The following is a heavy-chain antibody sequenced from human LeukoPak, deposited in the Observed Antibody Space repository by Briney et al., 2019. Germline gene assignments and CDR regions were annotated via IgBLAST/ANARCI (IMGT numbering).Heavy chain of an antibody. J-gene: IGHJ6*03. CDR1: GFTFSSYG. V-gene: IGHV3-NL1*01. Sequence: GGSLRLSCAASGFTFSSYGMHWVRQAPGKGLEWVSVIYSGGSTYYADSVKGRFTISRDNSKNTLYLQMNSLRAEDTAVYYCARVPRGTYYYGSGSPYYYYYYMDVWGKGTTVTISS. CDR3: ARVPRGTYYYGSGSPYYYYYYMDV. D-gene: IGHD3-10*01. CDR2: IYSGGST.